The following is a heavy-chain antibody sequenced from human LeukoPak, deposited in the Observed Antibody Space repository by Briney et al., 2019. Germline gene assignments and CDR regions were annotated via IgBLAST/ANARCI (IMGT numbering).Heavy chain of an antibody. CDR2: ISSSGSTI. CDR3: AREREDTAAYGY. J-gene: IGHJ4*02. V-gene: IGHV3-48*03. Sequence: GGSLRLSCAASGFTLSSYEMNWVRQAPGKGLEWVSYISSSGSTIYYADSVKGRFTISRDNAKNSLYLQMNSLRAEDTAVYYCAREREDTAAYGYWGQGTLVTVSS. CDR1: GFTLSSYE. D-gene: IGHD5-18*01.